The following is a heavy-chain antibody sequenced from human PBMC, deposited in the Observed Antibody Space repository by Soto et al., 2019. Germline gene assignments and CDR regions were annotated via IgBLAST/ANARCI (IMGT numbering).Heavy chain of an antibody. V-gene: IGHV3-73*01. CDR3: TRHNMPPYGDYYFDY. D-gene: IGHD4-17*01. CDR1: GFTFSGSA. CDR2: IRSKANSYAT. Sequence: GGSLRLSCAASGFTFSGSAMHWVRQASGKGLEWVGRIRSKANSYATAYAASVKGRFTISRDDSKNTAYLQMNSLKTEDTAVYYCTRHNMPPYGDYYFDYWGQGTLVTVSS. J-gene: IGHJ4*02.